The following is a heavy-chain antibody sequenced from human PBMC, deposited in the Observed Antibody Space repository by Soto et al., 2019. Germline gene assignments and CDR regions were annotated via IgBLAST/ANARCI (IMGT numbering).Heavy chain of an antibody. J-gene: IGHJ4*02. Sequence: QVQLVQSGAEVKKPGASVKVSCKASGYTFTSYGISWVRQAPGQGLEWMGWISAYNGNTNYAQKLQGRVTMTTDTSTSTAYMELRSLRSDDTAVHYCARPLNYYGSGSCLGYWGQGTLVTVSS. CDR2: ISAYNGNT. CDR3: ARPLNYYGSGSCLGY. CDR1: GYTFTSYG. V-gene: IGHV1-18*04. D-gene: IGHD3-10*01.